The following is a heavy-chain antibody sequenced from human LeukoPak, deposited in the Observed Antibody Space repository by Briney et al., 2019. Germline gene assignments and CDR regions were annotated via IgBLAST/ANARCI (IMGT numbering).Heavy chain of an antibody. J-gene: IGHJ5*02. V-gene: IGHV4-30-2*01. CDR2: IYHSGST. CDR1: GGSISSGGYS. Sequence: PSQTLSLTCAVSGGSISSGGYSWSWIRQPPGKGLEWIGYIYHSGSTYYNPSLKSRVTISVDRSKNQFSLQLNSVTPEDTAVYYCARVTVTTFDNWFDPWGQGTLVTVSS. CDR3: ARVTVTTFDNWFDP. D-gene: IGHD4-17*01.